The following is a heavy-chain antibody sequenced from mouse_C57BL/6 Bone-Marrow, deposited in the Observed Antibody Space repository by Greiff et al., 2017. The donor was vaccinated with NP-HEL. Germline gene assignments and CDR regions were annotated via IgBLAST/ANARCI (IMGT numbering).Heavy chain of an antibody. CDR2: INPNNGGT. Sequence: EVQLQQSGPELVKPGASVKISCKASGYTFTDYYMNWVKQSHGKSLEWIGDINPNNGGTSYNQKFKGKATLTVDKSSSTAYMELRSLTSEDSAVYYCVSYWFAYWGQGTLVTVSA. J-gene: IGHJ3*01. D-gene: IGHD6-5*01. CDR3: VSYWFAY. CDR1: GYTFTDYY. V-gene: IGHV1-26*01.